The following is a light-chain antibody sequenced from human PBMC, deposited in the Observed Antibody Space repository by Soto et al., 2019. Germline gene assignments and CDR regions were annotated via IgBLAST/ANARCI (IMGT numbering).Light chain of an antibody. CDR3: QQYKSYRA. V-gene: IGKV1-5*03. CDR1: QSINNW. J-gene: IGKJ1*01. CDR2: KAS. Sequence: DRVTLTFRASQSINNWLAWHQQKPGKAPKLLIYKASTLESGVPSRFSGSGSGTEFTLTISSLQPDDSATYYCQQYKSYRAFGQGTKVDI.